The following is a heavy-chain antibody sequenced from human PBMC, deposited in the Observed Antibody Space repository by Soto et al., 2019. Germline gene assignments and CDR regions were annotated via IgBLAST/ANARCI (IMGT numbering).Heavy chain of an antibody. CDR2: TSYDGTNN. V-gene: IGHV3-30*19. CDR3: ARWGTTGGLDV. J-gene: IGHJ4*02. Sequence: QVQLVESGGGVVQPGTSLRLSCVGSGFTFRSYVIHWVRQAPGKGLEWVALTSYDGTNNYYGDSVKGRFTISRDNSKNTVYLQMDSLRLEDTSLYYCARWGTTGGLDVWGPGTLVSVSS. D-gene: IGHD3-16*01. CDR1: GFTFRSYV.